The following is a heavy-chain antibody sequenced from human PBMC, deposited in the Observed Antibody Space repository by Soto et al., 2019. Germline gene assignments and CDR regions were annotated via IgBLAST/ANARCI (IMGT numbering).Heavy chain of an antibody. CDR3: ARGLDCSSTSCYRFYYYYMDV. V-gene: IGHV1-8*01. Sequence: ASLKVSCKASGYTFTIYDISWVRQATGQGLEWMGWMNANGGNTGYAQKFQGRVTMTRNTSISTAYMELSSLRYEDTAVYYCARGLDCSSTSCYRFYYYYMDVWGKGTTVTVSS. CDR1: GYTFTIYD. J-gene: IGHJ6*03. D-gene: IGHD2-2*02. CDR2: MNANGGNT.